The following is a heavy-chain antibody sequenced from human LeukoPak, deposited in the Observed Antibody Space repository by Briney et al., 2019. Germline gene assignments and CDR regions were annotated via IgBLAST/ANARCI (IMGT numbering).Heavy chain of an antibody. D-gene: IGHD3-3*01. CDR2: IYHSGDT. CDR1: GGSISSGEYY. Sequence: SETLSLTCTVSGGSISSGEYYWSWIRQPPGKGLEWIGYIYHSGDTYYNRPLKNRITISKDTSKDQFSLRLSSVTAADTAVYYCARGDYNDFPYWFDPWGQGTLVTVSS. J-gene: IGHJ5*02. V-gene: IGHV4-30-4*01. CDR3: ARGDYNDFPYWFDP.